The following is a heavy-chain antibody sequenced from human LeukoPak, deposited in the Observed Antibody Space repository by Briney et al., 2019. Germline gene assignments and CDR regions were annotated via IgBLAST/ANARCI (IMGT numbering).Heavy chain of an antibody. CDR3: ARDIVGYGGNSGYFQH. CDR2: ISAYNGNT. CDR1: GYTFTSYG. V-gene: IGHV1-18*01. J-gene: IGHJ1*01. Sequence: ASVKVSCKASGYTFTSYGISWVQQAPGQGLEWMGWISAYNGNTNYAQKLQGRVTMTTDTSTSTAYMELRSLRSDDTAVYYCARDIVGYGGNSGYFQHWGQGTLVTVSS. D-gene: IGHD4-23*01.